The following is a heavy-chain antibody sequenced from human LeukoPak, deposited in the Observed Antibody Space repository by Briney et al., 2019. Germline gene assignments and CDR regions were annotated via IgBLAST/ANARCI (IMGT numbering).Heavy chain of an antibody. V-gene: IGHV3-74*01. CDR2: VNHDGSGT. CDR1: GFTFSRYW. Sequence: GGSLRLSCEASGFTFSRYWMHWVRQAPGKGLVWVSRVNHDGSGTNYADSVKGRFITSRDNARNTLYLQMISLRAEDTAVYYCAREGDVVDTIGSFDYWGQGTLVTVSS. CDR3: AREGDVVDTIGSFDY. D-gene: IGHD5-12*01. J-gene: IGHJ4*02.